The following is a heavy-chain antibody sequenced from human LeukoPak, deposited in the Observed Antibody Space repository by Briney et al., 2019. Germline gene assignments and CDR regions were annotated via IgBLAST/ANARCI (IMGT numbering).Heavy chain of an antibody. CDR2: ISYDGSNK. CDR3: ARGGVGATFDY. CDR1: GFTFSSYA. Sequence: PGRSLRLSCAASGFTFSSYAMHWVRQAPGKGLEWVAVISYDGSNKYYADSVKGRFTISRDNSKNTLYLQMNSLRAEDTAVYYCARGGVGATFDYWGQGTLVTVSS. V-gene: IGHV3-30-3*01. D-gene: IGHD1-26*01. J-gene: IGHJ4*02.